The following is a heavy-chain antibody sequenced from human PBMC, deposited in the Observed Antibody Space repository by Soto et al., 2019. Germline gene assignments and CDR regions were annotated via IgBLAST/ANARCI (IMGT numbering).Heavy chain of an antibody. V-gene: IGHV4-59*01. J-gene: IGHJ4*02. CDR2: IYHSGTT. CDR1: GGSISSYC. Sequence: SETLSLTCTVSGGSISSYCWSWIRQPPGKGLEWIGYIYHSGTTNYNPSLKSRVTIPVDTSKNQFYLKLSSVTAADTAVYYCVKVSLNYYGSGSYSFNLDYWGQGTLVTVSS. CDR3: VKVSLNYYGSGSYSFNLDY. D-gene: IGHD3-10*01.